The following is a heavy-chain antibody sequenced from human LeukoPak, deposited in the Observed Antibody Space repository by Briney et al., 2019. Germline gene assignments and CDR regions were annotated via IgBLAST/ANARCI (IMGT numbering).Heavy chain of an antibody. CDR3: ARDTPPGRGFFDY. CDR2: IYTGGTT. V-gene: IGHV4-4*07. CDR1: GGSISSDY. J-gene: IGHJ4*02. Sequence: PSETLSLTCTVSGGSISSDYWSWIRQPAGKGLEWIGRIYTGGTTNYNPSLKSRLTMSVDTSKNQFSLNLSSVTAADTAVYYCARDTPPGRGFFDYWGQGTLVTVSS.